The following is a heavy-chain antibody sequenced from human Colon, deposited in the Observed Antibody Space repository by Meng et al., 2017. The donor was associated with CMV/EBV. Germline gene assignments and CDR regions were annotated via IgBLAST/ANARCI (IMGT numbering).Heavy chain of an antibody. V-gene: IGHV4-34*01. CDR2: INHSGST. CDR1: GGSFSGYY. CDR3: ARAPSSSGWYFSSWFDP. J-gene: IGHJ5*02. Sequence: SETLSLTCSVYGGSFSGYYWSWIRQPPGKGLEWIGEINHSGSTNHNPSLKIRVTISVDTSKNQFSLKLSSVTAADTAVYYCARAPSSSGWYFSSWFDPWGQGTLVTVSS. D-gene: IGHD6-19*01.